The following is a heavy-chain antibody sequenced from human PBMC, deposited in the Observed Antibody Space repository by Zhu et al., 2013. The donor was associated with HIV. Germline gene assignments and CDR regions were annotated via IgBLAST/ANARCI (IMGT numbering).Heavy chain of an antibody. Sequence: VQLQESGPGLVKPSGTLSLTCAVSGGSISSSNWWSWIRQPPGKGLEWIGYIYYSGSTYYNPSLKSRVTISVDTSKNQFSLKLSSVTAADTAVYYCARGFRGYSYGYHAANWFDPWGQGTLVTVSS. CDR1: GGSISSSNW. CDR3: ARGFRGYSYGYHAANWFDP. CDR2: IYYSGST. D-gene: IGHD5-18*01. J-gene: IGHJ5*02. V-gene: IGHV4-30-4*01.